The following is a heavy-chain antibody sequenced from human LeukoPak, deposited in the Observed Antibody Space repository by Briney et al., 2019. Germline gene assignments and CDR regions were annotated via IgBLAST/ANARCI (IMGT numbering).Heavy chain of an antibody. CDR1: GYTFTSYD. D-gene: IGHD3-16*01. CDR2: MNPNSGNT. CDR3: ARVQDSQYVDYYMDV. J-gene: IGHJ6*03. V-gene: IGHV1-8*01. Sequence: ASVKVSCXASGYTFTSYDINWVRQATGQELEWMGWMNPNSGNTGYAQKFQGRVTMTRNTSISTAYMELSSLRSEDTAVYYCARVQDSQYVDYYMDVWGKGTTVTVSS.